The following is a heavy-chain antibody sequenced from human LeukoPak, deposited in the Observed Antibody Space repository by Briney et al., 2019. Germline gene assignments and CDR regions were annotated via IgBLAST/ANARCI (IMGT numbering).Heavy chain of an antibody. V-gene: IGHV1-2*02. D-gene: IGHD1-26*01. CDR3: ARDQGHSSGISYYYYYYMDV. Sequence: GASVKVSCKASGYTFTGYYMHWVRQAPGQGLEWMGWINPNSGGTNYAQKFQGRVTMTRDTSISTAYMELSRLRSDDTAVYYCARDQGHSSGISYYYYYYMDVWGKGTTVTVSS. CDR1: GYTFTGYY. CDR2: INPNSGGT. J-gene: IGHJ6*03.